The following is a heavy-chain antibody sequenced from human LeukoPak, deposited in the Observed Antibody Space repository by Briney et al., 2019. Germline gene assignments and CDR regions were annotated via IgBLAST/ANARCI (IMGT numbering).Heavy chain of an antibody. J-gene: IGHJ4*02. V-gene: IGHV3-21*01. CDR1: GFTFSSYI. CDR3: ARVDSSGYGLDN. D-gene: IGHD3-22*01. CDR2: ISSSSGYI. Sequence: GGSLRLSCAASGFTFSSYIMNWVRQAPGKGLEWVSSISSSSGYIYYADSVKGRFTFSRDNAKNSLYLQMNSLRAEDTAVYSCARVDSSGYGLDNWGQGTLVTVSS.